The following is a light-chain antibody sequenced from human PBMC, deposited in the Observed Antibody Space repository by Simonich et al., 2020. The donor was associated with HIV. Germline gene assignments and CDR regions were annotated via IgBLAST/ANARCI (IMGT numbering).Light chain of an antibody. CDR1: QSGSSN. J-gene: IGKJ1*01. V-gene: IGKV3-15*01. Sequence: EIVMTQSPATLSVSPGERATLSCRARQSGSSNLAWYQQKPGQAPRLLIYGASTRATGIPARFSGSGSGTEFTLTISSLQSEDFAVYYCQQYNKWPPWTFGQGTKVEI. CDR3: QQYNKWPPWT. CDR2: GAS.